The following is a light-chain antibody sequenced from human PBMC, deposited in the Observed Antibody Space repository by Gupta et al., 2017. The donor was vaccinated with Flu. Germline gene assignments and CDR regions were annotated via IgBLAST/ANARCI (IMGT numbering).Light chain of an antibody. V-gene: IGKV2-30*01. CDR2: KAS. J-gene: IGKJ1*01. CDR1: ESLVYSDGDSY. CDR3: RRSKRWPWT. Sequence: DDVLTQSPLSLPVTLGQPASISCRSSESLVYSDGDSYVSWFHQRPGQSPRRLIYKASNRDSGVPDRISGSASGTEFTLKIIRVEAEDVGVSYCRRSKRWPWTFGQGTKVEIK.